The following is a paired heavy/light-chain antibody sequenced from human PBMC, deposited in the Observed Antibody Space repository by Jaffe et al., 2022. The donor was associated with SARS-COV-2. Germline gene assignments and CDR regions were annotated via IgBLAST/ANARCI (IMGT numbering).Light chain of an antibody. Sequence: EIVMTQSPATLSVSPGERATLSCRASQSVSSNLAWYQQQPGQAPRLLIYGASTRATGVPARFSGSGSGTEFTLTINSLQSEDFAVYYCQQYNDWPPWTFGQGTKVEIK. V-gene: IGKV3-15*01. CDR3: QQYNDWPPWT. CDR1: QSVSSN. J-gene: IGKJ1*01. CDR2: GAS.
Heavy chain of an antibody. CDR2: IWYDGNKK. CDR1: GFTFSNYG. Sequence: QVQLLESGGGVVQPGRSLRLSCVASGFTFSNYGMHWVRQAPGKGLEWVTVIWYDGNKKHYADSVKGRFTISRDNSENTLYLQMNSLRDEDTAVYYCARAVGATRWVDYWGQGTLVTVSS. D-gene: IGHD1-26*01. V-gene: IGHV3-33*01. CDR3: ARAVGATRWVDY. J-gene: IGHJ4*02.